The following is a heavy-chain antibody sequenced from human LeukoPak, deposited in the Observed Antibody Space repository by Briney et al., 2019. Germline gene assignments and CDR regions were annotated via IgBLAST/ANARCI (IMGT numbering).Heavy chain of an antibody. CDR1: GGSISSSNW. Sequence: SETLSLTCGVSGGSISSSNWWSWVRQPAGKGMEWIGEISLSGTTNYNPSLKSRVIISLHKSKNQFSLKLSSVTAADTAVYYCAREGYAYVSGDCWGQGALVTVSS. CDR3: AREGYAYVSGDC. D-gene: IGHD3-16*01. CDR2: ISLSGTT. J-gene: IGHJ4*02. V-gene: IGHV4-4*02.